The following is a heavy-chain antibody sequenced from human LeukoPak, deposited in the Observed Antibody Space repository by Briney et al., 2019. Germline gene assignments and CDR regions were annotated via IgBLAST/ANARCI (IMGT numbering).Heavy chain of an antibody. CDR3: ARDDFGDYALDY. V-gene: IGHV4-59*01. D-gene: IGHD4-17*01. CDR1: GGSISSYY. J-gene: IGHJ4*02. Sequence: SETLSLTCTVSGGSISSYYWSWIRQPPGKGLEWIGYIYYSGSTNYNPSLKSRVTISVDTSKNQFSLKLGSVTAADTAVYYCARDDFGDYALDYWGQGTLVTVSS. CDR2: IYYSGST.